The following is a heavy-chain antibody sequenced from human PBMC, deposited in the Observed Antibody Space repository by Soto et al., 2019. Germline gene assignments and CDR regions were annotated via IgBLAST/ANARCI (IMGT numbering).Heavy chain of an antibody. CDR3: ARDIDNRDYYYGLDV. V-gene: IGHV3-48*03. D-gene: IGHD1-20*01. J-gene: IGHJ6*02. CDR2: ISNSGNTI. CDR1: GFVFKNYE. Sequence: GGSLRLSCVASGFVFKNYEMNWVRQAPGKGLEWISYISNSGNTIYVADSMRGRLTISRDNAKNSLFLQMNSLRADDTAVYYCARDIDNRDYYYGLDVWGQGTTVTVS.